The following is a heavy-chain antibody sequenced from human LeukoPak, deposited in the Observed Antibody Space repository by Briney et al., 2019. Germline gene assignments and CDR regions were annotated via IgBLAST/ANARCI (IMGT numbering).Heavy chain of an antibody. D-gene: IGHD4-23*01. J-gene: IGHJ4*02. CDR3: AKAGATVVTGRDY. CDR1: GFTFDDYA. V-gene: IGHV3-43D*04. CDR2: ISWDGGST. Sequence: GGSLRLSCAASGFTFDDYAMHWVRQAPGKGLEWVSLISWDGGSTYYADSVKGRFTISRDNSKNTLYLQMNSLRAEDTAVYYCAKAGATVVTGRDYWGQGTLVTVSS.